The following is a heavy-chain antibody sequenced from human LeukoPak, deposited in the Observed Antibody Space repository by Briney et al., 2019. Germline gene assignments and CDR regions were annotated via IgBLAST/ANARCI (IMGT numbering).Heavy chain of an antibody. D-gene: IGHD4-17*01. CDR3: AILYGDYALDY. Sequence: GASLKISLNSAGSSFNNYWLKWVRPMPGKGLEWVGIIYPGEAETRYSPSFQGQVTISADKSITTVYLQWSSLKASDTAMYDCAILYGDYALDYCGQGTLVTVSS. V-gene: IGHV5-51*01. CDR2: IYPGEAET. CDR1: GSSFNNYW. J-gene: IGHJ4*02.